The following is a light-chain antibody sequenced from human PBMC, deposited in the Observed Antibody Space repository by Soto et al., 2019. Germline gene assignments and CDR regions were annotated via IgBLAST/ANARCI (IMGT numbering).Light chain of an antibody. CDR1: QGISSY. CDR2: AAS. Sequence: AIRMTQSPSSFSASTGDRVTITCRASQGISSYLAWYQQKPGKDPKLLIYAASTLQSGVPSRFSGSGSVTDFTLTISCLQSEDFATDYCQQYYSYPVTFGQGTKVEIK. CDR3: QQYYSYPVT. J-gene: IGKJ1*01. V-gene: IGKV1-8*01.